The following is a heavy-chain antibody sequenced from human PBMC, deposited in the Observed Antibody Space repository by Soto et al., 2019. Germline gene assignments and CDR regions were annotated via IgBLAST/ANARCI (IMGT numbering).Heavy chain of an antibody. CDR1: GFTFSSYW. CDR2: IKQDGSEK. D-gene: IGHD6-19*01. V-gene: IGHV3-7*03. J-gene: IGHJ6*02. Sequence: EVQLVESGGGLVQPGGSLRLSCAASGFTFSSYWMSWVRQAPGKGLEWVANIKQDGSEKYYVDSVKGRFTISRDNAKNSLYLQMNSLRAEDTAVYYCARGPGYRSTLGLGDDGMDVWGQGTTVTVSS. CDR3: ARGPGYRSTLGLGDDGMDV.